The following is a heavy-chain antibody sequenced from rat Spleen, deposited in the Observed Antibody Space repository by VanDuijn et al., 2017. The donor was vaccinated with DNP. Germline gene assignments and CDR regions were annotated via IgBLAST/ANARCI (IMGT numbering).Heavy chain of an antibody. Sequence: EVQLVESGGGLVQPGRSLKLSCAASGFTFSNYGMAWVRQAPTKGLEWVASISYEGSNTNYGDSVKGRFTISRDNAESTLYLQMNSLRSEETATYYCAKAGGYSPWYFDYWGQGVMVTVSS. CDR3: AKAGGYSPWYFDY. D-gene: IGHD1-11*01. CDR2: ISYEGSNT. CDR1: GFTFSNYG. J-gene: IGHJ2*01. V-gene: IGHV5-22*01.